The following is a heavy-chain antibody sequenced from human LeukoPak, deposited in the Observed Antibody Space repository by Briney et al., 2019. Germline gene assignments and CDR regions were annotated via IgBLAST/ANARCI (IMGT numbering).Heavy chain of an antibody. CDR2: ISPNSGGT. CDR1: GYTFTGYY. V-gene: IGHV1-2*02. CDR3: ARDSGEVPDY. Sequence: ASVKVSCKASGYTFTGYYMHWVRQAPGQGLEWMGWISPNSGGTNYAQKFQGRVTMTRDTSISTAYMELDRLRFDDTAVYYCARDSGEVPDYWGQGTLVTVSS. J-gene: IGHJ4*02. D-gene: IGHD3-10*01.